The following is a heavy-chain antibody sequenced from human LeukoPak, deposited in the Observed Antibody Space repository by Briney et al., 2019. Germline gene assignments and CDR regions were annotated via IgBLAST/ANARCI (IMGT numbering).Heavy chain of an antibody. CDR3: ARIFTDSSTYYSEY. J-gene: IGHJ4*02. D-gene: IGHD3-22*01. CDR2: IYSSGST. Sequence: SETLSLTCTVSGGPISRSYWSWIRQPPGKGLEWIGYIYSSGSTNYNPSLKSRVTISVDTSKNQFSLKLSSVTAADTAVYYCARIFTDSSTYYSEYWGQGTLVTVSS. V-gene: IGHV4-59*01. CDR1: GGPISRSY.